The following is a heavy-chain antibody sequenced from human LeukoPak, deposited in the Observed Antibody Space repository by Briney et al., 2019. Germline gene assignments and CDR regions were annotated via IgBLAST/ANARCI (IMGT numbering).Heavy chain of an antibody. Sequence: ASVKVSRTISGGTLRDSAITCVRQAPGQGLEWMGGIIPTFGRANYAQRLQGRVMITADMSTNIVYLELNGLRSEDTAVYYCARDGDAIVVGPSSSHRHSKGLDVWGKGTTVTVSS. CDR2: IIPTFGRA. CDR1: GGTLRDSA. CDR3: ARDGDAIVVGPSSSHRHSKGLDV. D-gene: IGHD2-2*01. V-gene: IGHV1-69*06. J-gene: IGHJ6*04.